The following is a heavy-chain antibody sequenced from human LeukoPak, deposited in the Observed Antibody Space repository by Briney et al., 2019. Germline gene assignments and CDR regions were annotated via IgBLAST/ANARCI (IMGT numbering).Heavy chain of an antibody. CDR3: ARVPSVFTGMDEFDY. J-gene: IGHJ4*02. CDR1: GYTFTSYG. V-gene: IGHV1-18*01. CDR2: ISAYNGNT. Sequence: GASVKVSCKASGYTFTSYGISWVRQAPGQGLEWMGWISAYNGNTNYAQKLQGRVTMTTDTSTSTAYMELRSLRSDDTAVYYCARVPSVFTGMDEFDYWGQGTLVTVSS. D-gene: IGHD1-14*01.